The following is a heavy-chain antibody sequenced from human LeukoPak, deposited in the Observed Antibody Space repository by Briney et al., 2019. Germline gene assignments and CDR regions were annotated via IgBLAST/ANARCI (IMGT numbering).Heavy chain of an antibody. J-gene: IGHJ6*03. CDR2: IYHSGST. D-gene: IGHD6-13*01. V-gene: IGHV4-30-2*01. CDR3: AREVDSSSWYSGVYYYYYYMDV. CDR1: GGSISSGGYY. Sequence: SETLSLTCTVSGGSISSGGYYWSWIRQPPGKGLEWIGYIYHSGSTYYNPSLKSRVTISVDRSKNQFSLKLSSVTAADTAVYYCAREVDSSSWYSGVYYYYYYMDVWGKGTTVTVSS.